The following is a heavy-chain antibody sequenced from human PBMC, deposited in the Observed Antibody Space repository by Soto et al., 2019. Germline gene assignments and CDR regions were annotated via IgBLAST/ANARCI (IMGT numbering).Heavy chain of an antibody. CDR3: ARVYCINGVCEPVFDY. D-gene: IGHD2-8*01. Sequence: ETLSLTCTVSGGSISSYYWSWIRQPPGKGLEWIGYIYYSGSTNYNPSLKSRVTISVDTSKNQFSLKLSSVTAADTAVYYCARVYCINGVCEPVFDYWGQGTLVTVSS. J-gene: IGHJ4*02. V-gene: IGHV4-59*08. CDR1: GGSISSYY. CDR2: IYYSGST.